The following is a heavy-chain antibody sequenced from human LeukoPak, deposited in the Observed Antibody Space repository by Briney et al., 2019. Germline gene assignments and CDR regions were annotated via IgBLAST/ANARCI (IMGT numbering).Heavy chain of an antibody. J-gene: IGHJ4*02. Sequence: GGSLRLSCAASGFTFSNYWIHWVRQAPGKGLVWVSRIYTDGSSTNYADSVKGRFTISRDNAKNTLYLQMNSLRAEDTAVYYCARGASNRFDYWGQGTLVTVSS. CDR2: IYTDGSST. D-gene: IGHD1-14*01. CDR3: ARGASNRFDY. CDR1: GFTFSNYW. V-gene: IGHV3-74*01.